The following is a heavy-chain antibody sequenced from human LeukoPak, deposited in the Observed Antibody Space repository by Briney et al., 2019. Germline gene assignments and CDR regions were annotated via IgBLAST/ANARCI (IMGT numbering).Heavy chain of an antibody. D-gene: IGHD3-22*01. CDR1: LYTPTIYG. J-gene: IGHJ4*02. Sequence: ASAKVSSKASLYTPTIYGISWVPHAPGQRLESMLWISAYNGNTNYAQKLQGRVTMTTDTSTSTAYMELRSLRSDDTAVHYCARDRDYYDSSGYWGDYWGQGTLVTVSS. CDR3: ARDRDYYDSSGYWGDY. CDR2: ISAYNGNT. V-gene: IGHV1-18*01.